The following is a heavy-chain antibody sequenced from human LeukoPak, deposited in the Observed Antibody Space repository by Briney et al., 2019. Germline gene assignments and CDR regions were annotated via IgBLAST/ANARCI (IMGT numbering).Heavy chain of an antibody. CDR1: GFTFSNYW. CDR3: AKDSGGVGSPLNWFAP. CDR2: IKQDGGEK. Sequence: GGSLRLSCVASGFTFSNYWMRWVRQAPGEGLEWVANIKQDGGEKYYVDSVKGRFTISRDNAKNSLYLQMSSLRAENTAVYHCAKDSGGVGSPLNWFAPWGQGPLVTASP. V-gene: IGHV3-7*03. J-gene: IGHJ5*02. D-gene: IGHD3-10*01.